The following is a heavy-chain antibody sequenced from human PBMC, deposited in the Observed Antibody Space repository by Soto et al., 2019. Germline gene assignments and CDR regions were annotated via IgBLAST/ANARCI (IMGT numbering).Heavy chain of an antibody. CDR1: VGTFSRYA. Sequence: SVKVSLKASVGTFSRYALSWVRRAPVQVPDCMGGIVPMFGTANYAQNFQGRVTITADESTNKAYMPLSSLRSEDTSVYYCARGVYYDSRGYYFFFWAQRTMVTVSS. CDR3: ARGVYYDSRGYYFFF. V-gene: IGHV1-69*13. D-gene: IGHD3-22*01. J-gene: IGHJ4*02. CDR2: IVPMFGTA.